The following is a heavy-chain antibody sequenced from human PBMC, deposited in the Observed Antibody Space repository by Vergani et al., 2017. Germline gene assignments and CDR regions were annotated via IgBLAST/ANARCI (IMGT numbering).Heavy chain of an antibody. Sequence: QVQLQESGPGLVTPSQTLSLICTVSGSSISSGGFYWSWIRQHPGKGLEWIGYIYYSGSTYYNPSLKSRVTISVDTSKNQFSLKLSSVTAADTAVYYCARSNYYYMDVWGKGTTVTVSS. V-gene: IGHV4-31*03. CDR3: ARSNYYYMDV. CDR2: IYYSGST. CDR1: GSSISSGGFY. J-gene: IGHJ6*03. D-gene: IGHD2/OR15-2a*01.